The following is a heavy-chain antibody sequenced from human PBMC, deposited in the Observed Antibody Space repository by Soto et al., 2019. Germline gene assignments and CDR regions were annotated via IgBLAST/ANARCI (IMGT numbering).Heavy chain of an antibody. CDR3: ARTVGYYYGMDV. CDR1: GYTFTSYA. J-gene: IGHJ6*02. D-gene: IGHD4-17*01. Sequence: QVQLVQSGAEVKKPGASVKVSCKASGYTFTSYAMHWVRQAPGQRLEWMGWINAGNGNTKYSQKFQGRVTITRETSASTAYMELSSLRSEDTAVYYCARTVGYYYGMDVWGQGTTVTDSS. CDR2: INAGNGNT. V-gene: IGHV1-3*01.